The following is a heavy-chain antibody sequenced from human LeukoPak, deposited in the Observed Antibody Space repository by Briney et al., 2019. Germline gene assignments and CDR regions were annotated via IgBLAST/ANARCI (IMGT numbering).Heavy chain of an antibody. D-gene: IGHD6-13*01. CDR2: IHYSGST. CDR1: GGSLNSYY. Sequence: PSHTLSLTCTVSGGSLNSYYWSWIRQPPGRGRKWVGSIHYSGSTSYNPSLRSRVTISVDKSKNQFFLKLSSVTATDTAVYYCARRVHSSSWSSYFDYWGQETLATVSS. CDR3: ARRVHSSSWSSYFDY. J-gene: IGHJ4*02. V-gene: IGHV4-59*07.